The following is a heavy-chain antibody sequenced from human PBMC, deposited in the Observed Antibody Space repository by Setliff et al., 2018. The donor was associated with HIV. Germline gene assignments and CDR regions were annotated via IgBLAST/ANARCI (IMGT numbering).Heavy chain of an antibody. CDR1: GLNFIDAW. D-gene: IGHD3-10*01. Sequence: GGSLRLSCTVSGLNFIDAWMSWVRQAPGKGLEWVGHIRSKANGGTTEYAAPVKGRFTISRDDSKNSLSLHMNSLKTEDTAVYYCAVWIREVISWGRGTLVTVSS. V-gene: IGHV3-15*01. CDR2: IRSKANGGTT. CDR3: AVWIREVIS. J-gene: IGHJ5*02.